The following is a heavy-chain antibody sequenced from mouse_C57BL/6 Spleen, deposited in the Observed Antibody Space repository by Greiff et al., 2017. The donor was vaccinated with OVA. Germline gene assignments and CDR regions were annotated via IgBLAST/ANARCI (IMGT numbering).Heavy chain of an antibody. CDR1: GYTFTSYW. Sequence: EVQLQQSGTVLARPGASVKLSCKTSGYTFTSYWMHWVKQRPGQGLEWIGAIYPGNSDTSYNQKFKGKAKLTAVTSASTAYMELSSRTNEDSAVYYCTSRPGNCGAMDYWGQGTSVTVSS. J-gene: IGHJ4*01. CDR3: TSRPGNCGAMDY. CDR2: IYPGNSDT. D-gene: IGHD2-1*01. V-gene: IGHV1-5*01.